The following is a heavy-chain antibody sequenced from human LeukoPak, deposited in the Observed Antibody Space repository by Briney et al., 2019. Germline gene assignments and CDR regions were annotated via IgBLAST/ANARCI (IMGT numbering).Heavy chain of an antibody. V-gene: IGHV5-51*01. CDR2: IYPGDSHT. Sequence: GVSLKISCKGSGYSFTNYWIGWVRQMPGKGLEWMGIIYPGDSHTRYNPSFQGQATISADKSLSTAYLQWSSLKASDTAMYYCVRHPYSGSCISNICYRWFDPWGQGTLVTVS. D-gene: IGHD2-2*02. CDR1: GYSFTNYW. CDR3: VRHPYSGSCISNICYRWFDP. J-gene: IGHJ5*02.